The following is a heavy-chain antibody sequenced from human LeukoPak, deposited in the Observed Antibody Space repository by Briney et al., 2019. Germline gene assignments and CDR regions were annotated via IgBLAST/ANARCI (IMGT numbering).Heavy chain of an antibody. Sequence: GSLRLSCAASGFTFSSYAMHWVRQAPGKGLEWVASIPYADGSYKYYADSVKGRFTISRDSSENTLYLQMNSLRAEDTAVYYCARDRGYYYGSGSPLGYWGQGTLVTVSS. V-gene: IGHV3-30*07. CDR2: IPYADGSYK. CDR3: ARDRGYYYGSGSPLGY. J-gene: IGHJ4*02. CDR1: GFTFSSYA. D-gene: IGHD3-10*01.